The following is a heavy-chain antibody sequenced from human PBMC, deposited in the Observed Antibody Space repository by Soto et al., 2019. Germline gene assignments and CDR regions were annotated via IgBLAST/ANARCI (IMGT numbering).Heavy chain of an antibody. Sequence: SETLSLTCTVSGGSISSYYWSWIRQPAGKGLEWIGRIYTSGSTNYNPSLKSRVTMSVDTSKNQFSLKLSSVTAADTAVYYCARVRIAARTGAYGMDVWRQVTSVTVSS. CDR2: IYTSGST. V-gene: IGHV4-4*07. J-gene: IGHJ6*02. CDR1: GGSISSYY. D-gene: IGHD6-6*01. CDR3: ARVRIAARTGAYGMDV.